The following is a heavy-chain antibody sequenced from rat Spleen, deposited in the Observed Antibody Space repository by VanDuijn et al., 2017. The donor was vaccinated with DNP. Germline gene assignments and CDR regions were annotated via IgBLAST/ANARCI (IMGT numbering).Heavy chain of an antibody. Sequence: EVQLVESGGGLVQPGRSLKLSCAASGFTFSDYYMACVRQAPTKGLEWVAYIGFHVYAPYYGDSVKGRFTISRDNVEGTLNLQMNSLRSEDTATYYCASHTYYGYDYFVYWGQGVMVTVSS. CDR2: IGFHVYAP. J-gene: IGHJ2*01. CDR3: ASHTYYGYDYFVY. D-gene: IGHD1-9*01. V-gene: IGHV5-22*01. CDR1: GFTFSDYY.